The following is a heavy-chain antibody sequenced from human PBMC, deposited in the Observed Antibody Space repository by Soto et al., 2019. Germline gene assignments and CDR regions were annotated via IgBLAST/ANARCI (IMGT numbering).Heavy chain of an antibody. CDR3: ARDRGSRNAEYFQH. Sequence: QVQLVESGGGVVQPGRSLRLSCATSGFTFSSYAMNWLRQAPGKGLEGVAVISYDGSNKYYADSVKGRFTISRDNSKNTLYLQMNSLRGEATAVYYCARDRGSRNAEYFQHWGQGTLVPVSS. J-gene: IGHJ1*01. CDR2: ISYDGSNK. D-gene: IGHD3-16*01. CDR1: GFTFSSYA. V-gene: IGHV3-30-3*01.